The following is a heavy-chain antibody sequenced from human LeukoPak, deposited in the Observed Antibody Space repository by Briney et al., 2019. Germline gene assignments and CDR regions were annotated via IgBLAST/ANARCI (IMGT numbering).Heavy chain of an antibody. CDR1: GGSISSSSYY. D-gene: IGHD4-23*01. J-gene: IGHJ5*02. CDR3: ARGAAYVGNGFAP. V-gene: IGHV4-39*07. CDR2: IYYSGST. Sequence: SETLSLTCTVSGGSISSSSYYWGWIRQPPGKGLEWIGSIYYSGSTYYNPSLKSRVTISVDTSKNQFSLKLSSVTAADTAVYYCARGAAYVGNGFAPWGQGTLVTVSS.